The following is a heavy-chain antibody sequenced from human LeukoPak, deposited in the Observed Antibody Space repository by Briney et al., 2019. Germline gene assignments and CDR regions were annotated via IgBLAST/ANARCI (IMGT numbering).Heavy chain of an antibody. Sequence: GGSLRLSCAASGFTFSSYAMHWVRQAPGKGLEWVAVISYDGSNKYYADSVKGRFSISRDNSKNTLYLQMNSLRAEDTAVYYCARDGRGVVVPAAINHYYYGMDVWGQGTTVTVSS. CDR3: ARDGRGVVVPAAINHYYYGMDV. J-gene: IGHJ6*02. CDR1: GFTFSSYA. CDR2: ISYDGSNK. V-gene: IGHV3-30-3*01. D-gene: IGHD2-2*02.